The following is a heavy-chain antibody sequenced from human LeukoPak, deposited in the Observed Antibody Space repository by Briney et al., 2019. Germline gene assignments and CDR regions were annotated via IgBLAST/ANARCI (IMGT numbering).Heavy chain of an antibody. J-gene: IGHJ6*02. CDR2: INHSGST. CDR1: GGSFSGYY. CDR3: ARGRAAMAPYGMDV. Sequence: SETLSLTCAVYGGSFSGYYWSWIRQPPGKGLEWIGEINHSGSTNYNPSLKSRVTISVDTSKNQFSLKLSSVTAADTAVYYCARGRAAMAPYGMDVWGQGTTVTVSS. V-gene: IGHV4-34*01. D-gene: IGHD5-18*01.